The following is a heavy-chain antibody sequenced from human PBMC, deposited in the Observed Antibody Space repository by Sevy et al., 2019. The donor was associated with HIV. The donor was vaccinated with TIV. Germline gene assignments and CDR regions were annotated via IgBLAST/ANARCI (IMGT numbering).Heavy chain of an antibody. CDR2: ISYSGST. V-gene: IGHV4-59*01. CDR3: ARDCSSSSCLWGMDV. CDR1: GGSMSSYY. J-gene: IGHJ6*02. D-gene: IGHD2-2*01. Sequence: SETLSLTCTVSGGSMSSYYWSWIRQPPGKGLEWIGYISYSGSTNYNPSLKSRVTISVDTSKNQFSLKLSSVTAADTAVYYCARDCSSSSCLWGMDVWGQGTTVTVSS.